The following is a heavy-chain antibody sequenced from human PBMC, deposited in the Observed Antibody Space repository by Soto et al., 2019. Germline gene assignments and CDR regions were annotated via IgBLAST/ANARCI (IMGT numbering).Heavy chain of an antibody. CDR3: ARPGSSSSDY. D-gene: IGHD6-6*01. Sequence: PGESLVSSCKGSGYSFTTYWIGWVRQMPGKGLEWMGIINPRDSDTRYSPSFQGQVTISADKSINTAYLQWSSLKASDTAMYYCARPGSSSSDYWGQGTLVTVSP. J-gene: IGHJ4*02. V-gene: IGHV5-51*01. CDR1: GYSFTTYW. CDR2: INPRDSDT.